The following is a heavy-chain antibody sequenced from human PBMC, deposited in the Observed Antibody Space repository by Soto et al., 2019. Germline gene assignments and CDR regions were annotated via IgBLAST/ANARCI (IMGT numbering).Heavy chain of an antibody. D-gene: IGHD6-19*01. CDR3: ARDRQRIAVAGIWSDWFDP. V-gene: IGHV1-46*01. J-gene: IGHJ5*02. CDR1: GYTFTSYY. Sequence: ASVKVSCKASGYTFTSYYMHWVRQAPGQGLEWMGIINPSNGSTSYAQKFQGRVTMTTDTSTSTAYMELRSLRSDDTAVYYCARDRQRIAVAGIWSDWFDPWGQGTLVTVSS. CDR2: INPSNGST.